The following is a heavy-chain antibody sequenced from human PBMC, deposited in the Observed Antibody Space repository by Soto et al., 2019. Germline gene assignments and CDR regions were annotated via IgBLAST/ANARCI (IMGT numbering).Heavy chain of an antibody. CDR2: ISSSGGST. CDR3: AKGVAGSYYSAFDI. V-gene: IGHV3-23*01. J-gene: IGHJ3*02. Sequence: EVQLLESGGGLVQPGGSLRLSCVVSGFTFSTYDMSWVRQAPGKGLEWVSGISSSGGSTYYSDSVKGRFTISRDDSKNTLYLQMNRLRAEDTAVYYCAKGVAGSYYSAFDIWGRGTMVTVSS. CDR1: GFTFSTYD. D-gene: IGHD3-10*01.